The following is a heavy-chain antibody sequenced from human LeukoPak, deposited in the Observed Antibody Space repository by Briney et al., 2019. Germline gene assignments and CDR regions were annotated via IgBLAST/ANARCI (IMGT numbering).Heavy chain of an antibody. CDR3: ARDGWEYYDYVWGSYRPAVDY. CDR2: INTNTGNP. D-gene: IGHD3-16*02. J-gene: IGHJ4*02. V-gene: IGHV7-4-1*02. CDR1: GYTFTSYA. Sequence: GASVKVSCKASGYTFTSYAMNWVRQAPGQGLEWMGWINTNTGNPTYAQGFTGRFVFSLDTSVSTAYLQISSLKAEDTAVYYCARDGWEYYDYVWGSYRPAVDYWGQGTLVTVSS.